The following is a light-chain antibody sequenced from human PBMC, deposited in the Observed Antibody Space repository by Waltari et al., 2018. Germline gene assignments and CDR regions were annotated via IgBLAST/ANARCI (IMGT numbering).Light chain of an antibody. J-gene: IGKJ4*01. V-gene: IGKV4-1*01. CDR3: QQYYSTPFT. CDR2: WAP. Sequence: DIVMTQSPDSLAGSPAERATINCKSSQSVLYSSNNKNYLAWYQQKPGQAPKLLIYWAPTREAGVPDRFSGSGSGTGFTLTISSLQAEDVAVYYCQQYYSTPFTFGGGTKVEIK. CDR1: QSVLYSSNNKNY.